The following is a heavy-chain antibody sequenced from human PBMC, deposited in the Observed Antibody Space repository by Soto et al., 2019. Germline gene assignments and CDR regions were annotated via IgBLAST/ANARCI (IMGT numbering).Heavy chain of an antibody. Sequence: GGSLRLSCAASGFTFSSYSMNWVRQAPGKGLERVSAISGSGGSTYYADSVKGRFTISRDNSKNTLYLQMNSLRAEDTAVYYCAKVKRITMIVVVITDAFDIWGQGTMVTVS. CDR2: ISGSGGST. D-gene: IGHD3-22*01. CDR3: AKVKRITMIVVVITDAFDI. V-gene: IGHV3-23*01. J-gene: IGHJ3*02. CDR1: GFTFSSYS.